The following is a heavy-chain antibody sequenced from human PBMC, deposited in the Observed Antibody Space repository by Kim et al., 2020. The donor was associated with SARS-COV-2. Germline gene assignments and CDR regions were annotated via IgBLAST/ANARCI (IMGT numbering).Heavy chain of an antibody. V-gene: IGHV3-30-3*01. J-gene: IGHJ2*01. CDR3: ARDRAYCSSTSCYDWYFDL. D-gene: IGHD2-2*01. CDR2: ISYDGSNK. Sequence: GGSLRLSCAASGFTFSSYAMHWVRQAPGKGLEWVAVISYDGSNKYYADSVKGRFTISRDNSKNTLYLQMNSLRAEDTAVYYCARDRAYCSSTSCYDWYFDLWGRGTLVTVSS. CDR1: GFTFSSYA.